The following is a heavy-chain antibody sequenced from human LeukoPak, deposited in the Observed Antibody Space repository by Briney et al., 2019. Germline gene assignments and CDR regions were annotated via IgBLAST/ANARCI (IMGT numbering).Heavy chain of an antibody. CDR2: IYYSGST. Sequence: TLSLTCTVSGGSISSGGYYWSWIRQHPGKGPEWIGYIYYSGSTYYNPSLKSRVTISVDTSKNQFSLKLSSVTAADTAVYYCARASGYSGYDAPLGYWGQGTLVTVSS. V-gene: IGHV4-31*03. CDR1: GGSISSGGYY. D-gene: IGHD5-12*01. J-gene: IGHJ4*02. CDR3: ARASGYSGYDAPLGY.